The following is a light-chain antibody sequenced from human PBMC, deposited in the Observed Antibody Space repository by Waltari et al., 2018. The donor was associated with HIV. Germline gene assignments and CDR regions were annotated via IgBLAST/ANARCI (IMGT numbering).Light chain of an antibody. V-gene: IGLV2-23*01. CDR1: SSDVGSYNV. CDR3: CSYTGSTTWV. J-gene: IGLJ3*02. CDR2: EDN. Sequence: ALTQPASVSGSPGQSITISCTGTSSDVGSYNVVSWYQQHPGKAPKLMIYEDNKRPSGVSNRFSGSKSGNTASLTISGLQAEDETDYYCCSYTGSTTWVFGGGTKLTVL.